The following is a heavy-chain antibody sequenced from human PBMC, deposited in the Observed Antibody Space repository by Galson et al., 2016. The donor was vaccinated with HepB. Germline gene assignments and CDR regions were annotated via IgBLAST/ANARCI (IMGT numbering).Heavy chain of an antibody. V-gene: IGHV5-51*01. CDR2: IYPGDSEI. J-gene: IGHJ6*02. Sequence: QSGAEVKKAGESLKISCKASGYNFPYYWIGWVRQKPGKGLEWMGIIYPGDSEIRYSPSFQGQVTMSVDKSNSPAFLQWSSLKASDTAMYYCARQYNFWSGYSESYFGMDVWGQGTTVTVSS. CDR3: ARQYNFWSGYSESYFGMDV. D-gene: IGHD3-3*01. CDR1: GYNFPYYW.